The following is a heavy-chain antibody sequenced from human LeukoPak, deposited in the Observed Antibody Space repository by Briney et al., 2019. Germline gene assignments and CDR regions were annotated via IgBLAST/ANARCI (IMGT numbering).Heavy chain of an antibody. CDR2: IYHSGST. CDR1: GGSFSGYY. J-gene: IGHJ4*02. CDR3: ASQLERHLDY. V-gene: IGHV4-34*01. Sequence: PSETLSLTCAVYGGSFSGYYWSWVRQPPGKGLEWIGEIYHSGSTNYNPSLKSRVTISVDKSKNQFSLKLSSVTAADTAVYYCASQLERHLDYWGQGTLVTVSS. D-gene: IGHD1-1*01.